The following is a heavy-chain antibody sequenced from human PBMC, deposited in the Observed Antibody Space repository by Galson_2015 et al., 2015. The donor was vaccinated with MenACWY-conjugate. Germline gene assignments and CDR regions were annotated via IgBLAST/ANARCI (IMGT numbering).Heavy chain of an antibody. Sequence: SLRLSCAVSGFTFNDYWTTWVRQAPGKGLEWVAHIKEDGSEKQYVDSVKGRFTISRDNAKNSLYLQMNNLRAEDTAVYYCARDKDATMVKLYDCWGQGTLVTVSS. V-gene: IGHV3-7*03. J-gene: IGHJ4*02. D-gene: IGHD5-18*01. CDR3: ARDKDATMVKLYDC. CDR2: IKEDGSEK. CDR1: GFTFNDYW.